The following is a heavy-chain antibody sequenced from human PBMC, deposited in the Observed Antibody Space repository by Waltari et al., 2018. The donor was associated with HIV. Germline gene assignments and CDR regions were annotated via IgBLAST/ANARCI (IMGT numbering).Heavy chain of an antibody. CDR1: GFTFSSYA. V-gene: IGHV3-23*01. Sequence: EVQLLESGGGLVQPGGSLRLSCAASGFTFSSYAMSWVRQAPGKGLEWVSGIGGSGTGTYYADSVKGRFTISRDNSKNTLYLQMNSLRAEDTAVYYCAKGVEMTTTCFDYWGQGTQVTV. CDR2: IGGSGTGT. CDR3: AKGVEMTTTCFDY. D-gene: IGHD4-4*01. J-gene: IGHJ4*02.